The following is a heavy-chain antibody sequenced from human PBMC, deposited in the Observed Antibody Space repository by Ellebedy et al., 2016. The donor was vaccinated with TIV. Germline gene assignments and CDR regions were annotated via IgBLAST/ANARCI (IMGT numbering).Heavy chain of an antibody. CDR2: FYDNGNS. J-gene: IGHJ4*02. CDR1: DDSISSRSFY. V-gene: IGHV4-39*07. D-gene: IGHD6-19*01. Sequence: SETLSLXCNVSDDSISSRSFYWGWIRQSPGKGLEWIGNFYDNGNSDLNPSLMSRVSLSVDKAKKQFSLKLYSVTAADTAVYYCVRGQWLPNFDYWGQGTLVTVSS. CDR3: VRGQWLPNFDY.